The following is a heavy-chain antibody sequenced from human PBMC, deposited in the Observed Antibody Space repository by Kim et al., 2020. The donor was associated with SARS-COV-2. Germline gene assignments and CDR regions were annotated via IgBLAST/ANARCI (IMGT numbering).Heavy chain of an antibody. D-gene: IGHD2-15*01. V-gene: IGHV3-23*01. J-gene: IGHJ4*02. CDR2: ISGSGGST. Sequence: GGSLRLSCAASGFTFSSYAMSWVRQAPGKGLEWVSAISGSGGSTYYADSVKGRFTISRDNSKNTLYLQMNSLRAEDTAVYYCASALGYCSGGSCYEGDYWGQGTLVTVSS. CDR1: GFTFSSYA. CDR3: ASALGYCSGGSCYEGDY.